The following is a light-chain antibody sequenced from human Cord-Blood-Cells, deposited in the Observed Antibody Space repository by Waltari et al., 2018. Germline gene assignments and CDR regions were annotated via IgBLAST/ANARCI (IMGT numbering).Light chain of an antibody. CDR3: SSYTSSSTLV. Sequence: QSALTPPASVSGSPGQSIHISCTGTSSDVGGYNYVSWYQQHPGKAPKLMIYDVSNRPSGVSNRFSGSKSGNTASLTISGLQAEDEADYYCSSYTSSSTLVFGGGTKLTVL. J-gene: IGLJ3*02. CDR1: SSDVGGYNY. V-gene: IGLV2-14*01. CDR2: DVS.